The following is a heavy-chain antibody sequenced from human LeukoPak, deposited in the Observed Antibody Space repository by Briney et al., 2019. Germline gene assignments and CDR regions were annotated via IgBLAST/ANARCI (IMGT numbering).Heavy chain of an antibody. CDR1: GFTFSSYS. D-gene: IGHD2-21*01. J-gene: IGHJ4*02. CDR3: ARDSPNDGILWWSIDY. CDR2: ISSSSSYK. Sequence: GGSLRLSCAASGFTFSSYSMNWVRQAPGKGLEWVSSISSSSSYKYYADSLKGRFTISRDNAKKSLYLQMNSLRAEDTAVYYCARDSPNDGILWWSIDYWGQGTLVTVSS. V-gene: IGHV3-21*01.